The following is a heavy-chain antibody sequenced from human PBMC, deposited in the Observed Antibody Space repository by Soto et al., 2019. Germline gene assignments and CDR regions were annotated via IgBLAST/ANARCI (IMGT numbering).Heavy chain of an antibody. CDR2: ISAYNGDT. D-gene: IGHD3-22*01. CDR3: ATVATPDSDYYYSGMDV. J-gene: IGHJ6*02. Sequence: ASVKVSCKASGYIFISWVRQAPGQGLEWMGWISAYNGDTNYAQKFQGRVTMTTDTSTSTAYLELRSLTSDDTAVYFCATVATPDSDYYYSGMDVWGQGTTVTVS. V-gene: IGHV1-18*01. CDR1: GYIF.